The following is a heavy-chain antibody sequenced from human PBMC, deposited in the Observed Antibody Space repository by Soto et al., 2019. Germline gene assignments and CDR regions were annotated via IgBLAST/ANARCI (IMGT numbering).Heavy chain of an antibody. Sequence: GGSLRLSCAASGFTFSSYGMHWVRQAPGKGLEWVAVIWYDGSNKYYADSVKGRFTISRDNSKNTLYLQMNSLRAEDTAVYYCARWELLDAFDIWGQGTMVTVSS. CDR2: IWYDGSNK. V-gene: IGHV3-33*01. CDR3: ARWELLDAFDI. CDR1: GFTFSSYG. D-gene: IGHD1-26*01. J-gene: IGHJ3*02.